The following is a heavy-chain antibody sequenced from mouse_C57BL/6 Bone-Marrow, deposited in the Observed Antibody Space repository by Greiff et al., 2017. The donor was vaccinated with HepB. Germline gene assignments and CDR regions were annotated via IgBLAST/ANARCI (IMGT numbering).Heavy chain of an antibody. Sequence: VQLQQPGAELVKPGASVKLSCKASGYTFTSYWMQWVKQRPGQGLEWIGEIDPSDSYTNYNQKFKGKATLTVDTSSSTAYMQLSILTSEDSAVYYCGGGYYRYYFDYWGQGTTLTVSS. D-gene: IGHD2-3*01. J-gene: IGHJ2*01. CDR3: GGGYYRYYFDY. CDR2: IDPSDSYT. V-gene: IGHV1-50*01. CDR1: GYTFTSYW.